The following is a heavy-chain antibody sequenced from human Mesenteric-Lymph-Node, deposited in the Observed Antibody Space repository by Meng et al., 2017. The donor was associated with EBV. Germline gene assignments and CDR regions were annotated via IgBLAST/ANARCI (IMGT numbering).Heavy chain of an antibody. V-gene: IGHV4-30-2*01. D-gene: IGHD1-26*01. Sequence: HLQLTAAGSGLVKPSQCLSLTCAVSGGAISSDDYTWNWIRQPPGKGLEWIGNIFHTGSTQYKSSLKSRVTISVDRSKNQFSLRLHSVTAADTAVYYCALIIVGATHFDYWGQGTLVTVSS. CDR3: ALIIVGATHFDY. J-gene: IGHJ4*02. CDR1: GGAISSDDYT. CDR2: IFHTGST.